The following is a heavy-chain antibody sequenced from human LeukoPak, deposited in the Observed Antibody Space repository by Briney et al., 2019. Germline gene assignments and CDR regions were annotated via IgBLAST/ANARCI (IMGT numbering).Heavy chain of an antibody. CDR1: GGSFSGYY. J-gene: IGHJ4*02. CDR3: AGDDRKAATGTYNDY. Sequence: PSETLSLTCAVYGGSFSGYYWSWIRQPPGKGLEWIGEINHSGSTNYNPSLKSRVTISVDTSKNQFSLKLSSVTAADTAVYYCAGDDRKAATGTYNDYWGQGTLVTVSS. CDR2: INHSGST. D-gene: IGHD6-13*01. V-gene: IGHV4-34*01.